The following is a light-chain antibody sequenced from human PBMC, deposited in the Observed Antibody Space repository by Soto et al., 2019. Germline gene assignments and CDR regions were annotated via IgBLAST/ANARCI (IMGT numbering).Light chain of an antibody. CDR2: DVS. V-gene: IGLV2-14*03. CDR1: SSDAGGYNY. Sequence: QSVLTQPASVSGSPGQSITISCTGTSSDAGGYNYVSWYQHHPGKAPKLIIYDVSNRPSGVSNRFSGSKSGNTASLTISGLQPEDEADYYCSSYTTSNTRQIVFGTGTKLTVL. J-gene: IGLJ1*01. CDR3: SSYTTSNTRQIV.